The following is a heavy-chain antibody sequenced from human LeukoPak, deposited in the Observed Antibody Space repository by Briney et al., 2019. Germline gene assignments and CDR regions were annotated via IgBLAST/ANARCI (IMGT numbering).Heavy chain of an antibody. CDR3: AKAFYSSSWYEDYYYGMDV. V-gene: IGHV3-7*03. Sequence: QAGGSLRLSCAASGFTFSSYWMSWVRQAPGKGLEWVANIKQDGSGKYYVDSVKGRFTISRDNSKNTLYLQMNSLRAEDTAVYYCAKAFYSSSWYEDYYYGMDVRGQGTTVTVSS. CDR1: GFTFSSYW. D-gene: IGHD6-13*01. J-gene: IGHJ6*02. CDR2: IKQDGSGK.